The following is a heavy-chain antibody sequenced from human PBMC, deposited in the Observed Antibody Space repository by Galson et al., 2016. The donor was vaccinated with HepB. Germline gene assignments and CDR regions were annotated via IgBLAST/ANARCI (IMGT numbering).Heavy chain of an antibody. J-gene: IGHJ4*02. CDR1: GFTFSDSW. V-gene: IGHV3-7*01. D-gene: IGHD3-10*01. CDR2: IKYDGSEN. CDR3: ARAPRGVGDY. Sequence: SLRLSCAASGFTFSDSWMAWVRQAPGEGLEWVANIKYDGSENHYVDSVKGRFTISRDNAQNSVFLQMSGLRAEDTAVYYCARAPRGVGDYWGQGTLVTVSS.